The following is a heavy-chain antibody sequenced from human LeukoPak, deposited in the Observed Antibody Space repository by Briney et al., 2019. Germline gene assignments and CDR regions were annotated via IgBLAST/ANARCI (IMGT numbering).Heavy chain of an antibody. Sequence: GRSLRLSCAASGFTFSSYGMHWVRQAPGKGLEWVAVISYDGSNKYYADSVKGRFTISRDNSKNTLYLQMNSLRAEDTAVYYCAKDLSGYVRGAFDIWGQGTMVTVSS. V-gene: IGHV3-30*18. CDR3: AKDLSGYVRGAFDI. CDR1: GFTFSSYG. D-gene: IGHD5-12*01. J-gene: IGHJ3*02. CDR2: ISYDGSNK.